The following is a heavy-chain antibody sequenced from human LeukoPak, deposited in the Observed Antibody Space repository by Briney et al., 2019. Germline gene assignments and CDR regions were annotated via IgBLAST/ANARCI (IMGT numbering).Heavy chain of an antibody. Sequence: PSETLSLTCTVSGGSISSGGYYWSWIRQHPGKGLEWIGYIYYSGGTYYNPSLKSRVTTSVDTSKNQFSLKLSSVTAADTAVYYCARSVAVAANWFDPWGQGTLVTVSS. J-gene: IGHJ5*02. CDR2: IYYSGGT. CDR1: GGSISSGGYY. V-gene: IGHV4-31*03. CDR3: ARSVAVAANWFDP. D-gene: IGHD6-19*01.